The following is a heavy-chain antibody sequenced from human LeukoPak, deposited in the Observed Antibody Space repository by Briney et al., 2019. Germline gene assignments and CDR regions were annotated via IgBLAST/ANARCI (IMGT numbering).Heavy chain of an antibody. CDR2: IYSGGST. CDR3: ARSRLLWFGELLFDY. Sequence: PGGSLRLSCAASGFTVSSNYMSRVRQAPGKGLEWVSVIYSGGSTYYADSVKGRFTISRDNSKNTLYLQMNSLRAEDTAVYYCARSRLLWFGELLFDYWGQGTLVTVSS. J-gene: IGHJ4*02. D-gene: IGHD3-10*01. CDR1: GFTVSSNY. V-gene: IGHV3-66*01.